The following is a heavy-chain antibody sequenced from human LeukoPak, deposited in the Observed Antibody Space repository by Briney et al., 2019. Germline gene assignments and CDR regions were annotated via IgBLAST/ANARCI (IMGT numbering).Heavy chain of an antibody. V-gene: IGHV5-51*01. Sequence: GESLKISCKGSGYSSTSYWIGWVRQMPGKGLEWMGIIYPGDSDTRYSPSFQGQVTISADKSISTAYLQWSSLKASDTAMYYCARGVEMATYPFDYWGQGTLVTVSS. CDR3: ARGVEMATYPFDY. CDR1: GYSSTSYW. J-gene: IGHJ4*02. D-gene: IGHD5-24*01. CDR2: IYPGDSDT.